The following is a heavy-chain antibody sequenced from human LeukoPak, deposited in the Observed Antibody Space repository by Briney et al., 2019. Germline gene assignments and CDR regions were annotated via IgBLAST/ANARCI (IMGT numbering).Heavy chain of an antibody. D-gene: IGHD2-15*01. CDR1: GYSFTSYW. V-gene: IGHV5-51*01. J-gene: IGHJ6*02. CDR3: ARHGGHNCSGGSCYYHYYGMDV. Sequence: GESLKISCKGSGYSFTSYWIGWVRQMPGKGLEWMGIIYPGDSDTRYSPSFQGQVTISADKSISTTYLQWSSLKASDTAMYYCARHGGHNCSGGSCYYHYYGMDVWGQGTTVTVSS. CDR2: IYPGDSDT.